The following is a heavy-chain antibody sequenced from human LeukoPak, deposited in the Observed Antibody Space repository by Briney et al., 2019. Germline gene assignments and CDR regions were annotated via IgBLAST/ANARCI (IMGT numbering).Heavy chain of an antibody. J-gene: IGHJ2*01. CDR3: ARVNGYSYGLNWYFDL. CDR1: GYTFTSYG. Sequence: ASVKVSCKASGYTFTSYGISWVRQPPGQGLECMGWISAYNGNTNYAQKLQGRVTMTTDASTSTAYMELRSLRSDDTAVYYCARVNGYSYGLNWYFDLWGRGTLVTVSS. D-gene: IGHD5-18*01. CDR2: ISAYNGNT. V-gene: IGHV1-18*04.